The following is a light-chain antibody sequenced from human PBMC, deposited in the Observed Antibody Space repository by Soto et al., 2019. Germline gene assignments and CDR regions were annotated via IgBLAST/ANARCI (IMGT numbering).Light chain of an antibody. CDR3: QQYNNWPLT. V-gene: IGKV3-15*01. CDR2: GAS. Sequence: DTVMTQSPATLSVSPGEGATLSCRASQSVSSNLAWYQQKPGQAPSLLIYGASTRATGIPARFSGTGSGTEFTLTISSLQSEDFAVYYCQQYNNWPLTFGGGTKVEIK. CDR1: QSVSSN. J-gene: IGKJ4*01.